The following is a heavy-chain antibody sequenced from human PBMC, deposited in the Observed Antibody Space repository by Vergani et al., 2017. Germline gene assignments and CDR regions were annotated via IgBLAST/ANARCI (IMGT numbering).Heavy chain of an antibody. D-gene: IGHD3-22*01. Sequence: EVQLVESGGGLVKPGGSLRLSCAASGFTFSSYSMNWVRQAPGKGLEWVSSISSSSSYIYYADSVKGRFTISRDNAKNSLYLQMNSLRAEDTAVYYCAKEVNYDSSGYCFQHWGQGTLVTVSS. V-gene: IGHV3-21*01. CDR2: ISSSSSYI. CDR1: GFTFSSYS. CDR3: AKEVNYDSSGYCFQH. J-gene: IGHJ1*01.